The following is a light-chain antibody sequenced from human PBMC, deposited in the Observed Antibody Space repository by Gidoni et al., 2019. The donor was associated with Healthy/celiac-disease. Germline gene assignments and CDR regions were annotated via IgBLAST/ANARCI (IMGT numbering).Light chain of an antibody. J-gene: IGLJ1*01. CDR2: DVS. Sequence: QSALTQPASVSGAPGQSLTISCTGTSSDVGGYNYVSWYQQHPGKAPKLMIYDVSKRPSGVSNRFSGSKSGNTASLTISGLQAEDEADYYCSSYTSSSTFPYVFGTGTKVTVL. V-gene: IGLV2-14*01. CDR1: SSDVGGYNY. CDR3: SSYTSSSTFPYV.